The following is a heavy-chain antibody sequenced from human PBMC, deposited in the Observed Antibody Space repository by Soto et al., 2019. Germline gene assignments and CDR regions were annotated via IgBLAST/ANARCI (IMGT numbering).Heavy chain of an antibody. J-gene: IGHJ4*02. CDR3: ARFDRVQSYFDF. D-gene: IGHD3-9*01. CDR2: IYYRGNT. Sequence: PSETLSLTCTVSGASITSYYWSWVRQPPGKGLEWIGYIYYRGNTYYSPSLKSRVTISVDRSKNQFSLKVTSVTAADTAMYYCARFDRVQSYFDFWGQGTLVTVSS. V-gene: IGHV4-59*01. CDR1: GASITSYY.